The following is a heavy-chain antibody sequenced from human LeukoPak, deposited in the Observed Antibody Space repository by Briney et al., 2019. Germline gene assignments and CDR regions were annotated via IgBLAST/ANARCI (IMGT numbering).Heavy chain of an antibody. CDR2: ISWNSGSI. D-gene: IGHD3-10*01. J-gene: IGHJ4*02. CDR1: GFTFDDYA. V-gene: IGHV3-9*01. CDR3: AKGLTWFGELLSHFDY. Sequence: GGSLRLSCAASGFTFDDYAMHWVRQAPGKGLEWASGISWNSGSIGYADSVKGRFTISRDNAKNSLYLQMNSLRAEDTALYYCAKGLTWFGELLSHFDYWGQGTLVTVSS.